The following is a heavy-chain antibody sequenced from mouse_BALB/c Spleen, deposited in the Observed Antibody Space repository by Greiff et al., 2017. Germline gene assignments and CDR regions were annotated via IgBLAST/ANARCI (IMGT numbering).Heavy chain of an antibody. CDR1: GYSITSDYA. J-gene: IGHJ4*01. Sequence: DVKLQESGPGLVKPSQSLSLTCTVTGYSITSDYAWNWIRQFPGNKLEWMGYISYSGSTSYNPSLKSRISITRDTSKNQFFLQLNSVTTEDTATYYCARIYYGSRGVYYYAMDYWGQGTSVTVSS. V-gene: IGHV3-2*02. D-gene: IGHD1-1*01. CDR2: ISYSGST. CDR3: ARIYYGSRGVYYYAMDY.